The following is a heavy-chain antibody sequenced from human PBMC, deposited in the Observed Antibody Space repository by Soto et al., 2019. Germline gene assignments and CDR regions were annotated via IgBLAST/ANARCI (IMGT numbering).Heavy chain of an antibody. CDR2: IYYSGST. V-gene: IGHV4-31*03. D-gene: IGHD3-9*01. J-gene: IGHJ5*02. Sequence: PSETLSLTCTVSGGSISSGGYYWSWIRQHPGKGLEWIGYIYYSGSTYYNPSLKSRVTISVDTSKNQFSLKLSSVTAADTAVYYCARVAVDHNWFAPWGQGTLVTVSS. CDR1: GGSISSGGYY. CDR3: ARVAVDHNWFAP.